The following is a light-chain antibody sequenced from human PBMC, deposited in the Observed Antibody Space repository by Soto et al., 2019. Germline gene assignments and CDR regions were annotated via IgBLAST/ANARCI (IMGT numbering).Light chain of an antibody. CDR2: EVS. CDR1: SSDVGGYNY. CDR3: SSYTSIITLVV. J-gene: IGLJ2*01. Sequence: QSALTQPASVSGSPGQSITISCTGTSSDVGGYNYVSWYQQHPGKAPKLMIYEVSNRPSGVSNRFSGSKSGNTASLTISGLQAEDEADYYCSSYTSIITLVVFGGGTKLTVL. V-gene: IGLV2-14*01.